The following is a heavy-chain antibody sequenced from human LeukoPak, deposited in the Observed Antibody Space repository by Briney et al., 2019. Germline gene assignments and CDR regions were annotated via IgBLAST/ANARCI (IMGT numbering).Heavy chain of an antibody. J-gene: IGHJ6*02. V-gene: IGHV3-74*01. D-gene: IGHD4-23*01. CDR1: GFTFSSYW. CDR3: ARDDSYSGNSAYYYYYGMDV. Sequence: PGGSLRLSCAASGFTFSSYWMHCVRQAPGKGLVWVSRINSDGSSTSYADSVKGRFTISRDNAKNTLYLQMNSLRAEDTAVYYCARDDSYSGNSAYYYYYGMDVWGQGTTVTVSS. CDR2: INSDGSST.